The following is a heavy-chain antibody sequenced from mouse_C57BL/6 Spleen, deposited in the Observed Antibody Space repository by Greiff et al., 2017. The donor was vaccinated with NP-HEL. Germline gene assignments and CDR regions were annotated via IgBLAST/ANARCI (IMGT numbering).Heavy chain of an antibody. J-gene: IGHJ2*01. CDR1: GYTFTDYE. Sequence: VKLMESGAELVRPGASVTLSCKASGYTFTDYEMHWVKQTPVHGLEWIGAIDPETGGTAYNQKFKGKAILTADKSSSTAYMELRSLTSEDSAVYYCTTTTVVPWGQGTTLTVSS. CDR2: IDPETGGT. D-gene: IGHD1-1*01. CDR3: TTTTVVP. V-gene: IGHV1-15*01.